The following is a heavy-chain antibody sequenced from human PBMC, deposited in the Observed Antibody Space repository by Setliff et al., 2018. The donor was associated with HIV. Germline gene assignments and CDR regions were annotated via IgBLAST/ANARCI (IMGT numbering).Heavy chain of an antibody. V-gene: IGHV3-20*04. CDR3: AKSSWSEPRAY. Sequence: PGGSLRLSCAASGFRVDNYGMNGVRQAPGEGLAWVSGINWNGVSTDYADSVKGRFTISRDNANNSLYLQMNSLRAEATAVYYCAKSSWSEPRAYWGQGTLVTVSA. J-gene: IGHJ4*02. D-gene: IGHD1-26*01. CDR2: INWNGVST. CDR1: GFRVDNYG.